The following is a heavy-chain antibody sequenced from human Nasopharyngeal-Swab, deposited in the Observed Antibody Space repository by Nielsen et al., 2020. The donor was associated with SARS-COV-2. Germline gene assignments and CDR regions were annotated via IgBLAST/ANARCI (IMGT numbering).Heavy chain of an antibody. Sequence: SETLSLTCTVSGGSTSSYYWSWIRQPPGKGLEWIGYIYYSGSTNYNPSHKSRVTISVDTSKNQFSLKLSSVTAADTAVYYCARHIRNIAAAGTPLYYFDYWGQGTLVTVSS. D-gene: IGHD6-13*01. J-gene: IGHJ4*02. V-gene: IGHV4-59*08. CDR2: IYYSGST. CDR1: GGSTSSYY. CDR3: ARHIRNIAAAGTPLYYFDY.